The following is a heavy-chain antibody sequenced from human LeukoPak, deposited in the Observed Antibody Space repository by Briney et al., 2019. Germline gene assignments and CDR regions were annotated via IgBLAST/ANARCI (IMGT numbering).Heavy chain of an antibody. D-gene: IGHD6-19*01. V-gene: IGHV1-2*06. J-gene: IGHJ4*02. Sequence: ASVKVSCKASGYTFTGDYMHWVRQAPGQGLEWMGRINPNSGGTNYAQKFQGRVTMTRDTSISTAYMELSRLRSDDTAVYYCARGDPFRLGYVDYWGQGTLVTVSS. CDR3: ARGDPFRLGYVDY. CDR1: GYTFTGDY. CDR2: INPNSGGT.